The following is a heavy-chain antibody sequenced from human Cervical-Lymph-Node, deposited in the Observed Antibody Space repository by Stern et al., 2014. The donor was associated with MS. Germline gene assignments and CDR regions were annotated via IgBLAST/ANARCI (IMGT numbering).Heavy chain of an antibody. J-gene: IGHJ4*02. CDR2: ISYDGSNT. D-gene: IGHD6-19*01. V-gene: IGHV3-30*18. CDR3: AKALAVAGPGSDY. Sequence: VKLVESGGGVVQPGRSLRLSCAASGFTFSSYGMHWVRQAPGKVLEWVAVISYDGSNTYYADSVKGRFTISRDNSKHTMYLKMNSLRAEDTAVYYCAKALAVAGPGSDYWGQGTLVTVSS. CDR1: GFTFSSYG.